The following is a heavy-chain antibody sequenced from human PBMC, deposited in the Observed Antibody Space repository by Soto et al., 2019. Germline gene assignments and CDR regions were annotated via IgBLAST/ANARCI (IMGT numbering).Heavy chain of an antibody. Sequence: SVKVSCKASGGTFSSYAIDWVRQAPGQGLEWMGGIIPIFGTANYSHKFQGRITITADESTSTAYMELRSLRSEDTAVYYCARGVHYDSSGDYYIYWGQGTLVTVST. CDR3: ARGVHYDSSGDYYIY. J-gene: IGHJ4*02. V-gene: IGHV1-69*13. CDR1: GGTFSSYA. CDR2: IIPIFGTA. D-gene: IGHD3-22*01.